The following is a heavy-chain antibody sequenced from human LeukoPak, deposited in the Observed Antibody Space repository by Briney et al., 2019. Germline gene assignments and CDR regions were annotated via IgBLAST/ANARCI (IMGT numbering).Heavy chain of an antibody. Sequence: SETLSLTCAVYGGSFSGYYWSWIRQPPGKGLEWIGEINHSGSTNYNPSLKSRVTISVDTSKNQFSLKLSSVTAADTAEYYCARGHYDYVWGSYRYYFDYWGQGTLVTVSS. D-gene: IGHD3-16*02. V-gene: IGHV4-34*01. CDR2: INHSGST. CDR1: GGSFSGYY. CDR3: ARGHYDYVWGSYRYYFDY. J-gene: IGHJ4*02.